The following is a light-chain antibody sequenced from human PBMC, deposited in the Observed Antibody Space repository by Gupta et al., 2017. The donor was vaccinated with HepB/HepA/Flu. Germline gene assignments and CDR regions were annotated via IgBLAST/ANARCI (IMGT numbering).Light chain of an antibody. V-gene: IGKV3-15*01. J-gene: IGKJ1*01. CDR3: QQYNNWPTWT. CDR2: RAS. Sequence: EIVMTQSPDTLSVSPGERATLSCRASQTVLSNLAWYQHKPGQAPRLLIYRASIRATGIPDRFGGSGSGTEFTLTISSLQSEDFAVYYCQQYNNWPTWTFGQGTKVEIK. CDR1: QTVLSN.